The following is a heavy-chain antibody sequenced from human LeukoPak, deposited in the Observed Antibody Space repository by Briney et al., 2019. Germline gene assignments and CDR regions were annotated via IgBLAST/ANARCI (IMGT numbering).Heavy chain of an antibody. CDR1: GYSFSSHW. D-gene: IGHD3-3*01. CDR2: IYPADSDT. Sequence: GESLMISCKGSGYSFSSHWIGWVRQMPGKGLEWMGIIYPADSDTRYSPSFQGQVTISADRSTRTAYLQWSSLRASDIAMYFCARVPRGVAITAGFVLWRQGTQVTVSS. CDR3: ARVPRGVAITAGFVL. V-gene: IGHV5-51*01. J-gene: IGHJ4*02.